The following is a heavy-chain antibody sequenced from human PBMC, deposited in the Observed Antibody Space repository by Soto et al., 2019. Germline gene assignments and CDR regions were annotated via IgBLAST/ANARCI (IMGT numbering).Heavy chain of an antibody. J-gene: IGHJ4*02. V-gene: IGHV3-23*01. D-gene: IGHD3-22*01. Sequence: GGSLRLSCAASGFTFSSYAMSWVRQAPGKGLEWVSAISGSGGSTYYADSVEGRFTISRDNSKNTLYLQMNSLRAEDTAVYYCAKDRRIYYDSSGYVYYFDYWGQGTLVTVSS. CDR3: AKDRRIYYDSSGYVYYFDY. CDR2: ISGSGGST. CDR1: GFTFSSYA.